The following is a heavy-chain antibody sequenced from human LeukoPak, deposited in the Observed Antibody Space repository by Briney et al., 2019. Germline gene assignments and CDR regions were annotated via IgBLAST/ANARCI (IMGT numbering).Heavy chain of an antibody. V-gene: IGHV3-21*04. Sequence: PGGSLRLSCAASGFTFSSYSMNWVRQAPGKGLEWVSSITTSNSYMYYADSVKGRFTISRDNSKSTLYLQMNSLRAEDTAVYYCATRGYCSGTSCYAPQPWGQGTLVTVSS. J-gene: IGHJ5*02. D-gene: IGHD2-2*01. CDR3: ATRGYCSGTSCYAPQP. CDR2: ITTSNSYM. CDR1: GFTFSSYS.